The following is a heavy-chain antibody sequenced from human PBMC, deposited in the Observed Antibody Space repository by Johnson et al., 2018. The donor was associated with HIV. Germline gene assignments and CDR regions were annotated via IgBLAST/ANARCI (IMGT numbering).Heavy chain of an antibody. CDR1: GFTFSSYG. CDR2: IWYDGSNK. Sequence: VQLVESGGGVVQPGRSLRLSCAASGFTFSSYGMHWVRQAPGKGLEWVAVIWYDGSNKYYADSVKGRFTISRDNSKNTLYLQMNSLRTEDTAVYFCARPGVVVLPAGAFDIWGPGTMVTVSS. V-gene: IGHV3-33*01. J-gene: IGHJ3*02. D-gene: IGHD3-10*01. CDR3: ARPGVVVLPAGAFDI.